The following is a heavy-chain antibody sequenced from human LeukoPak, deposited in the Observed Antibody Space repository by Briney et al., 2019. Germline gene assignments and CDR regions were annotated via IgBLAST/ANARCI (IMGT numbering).Heavy chain of an antibody. CDR2: ISSSNNTI. J-gene: IGHJ4*02. Sequence: GGSLRLSCAASGFTFSSYSMNWVRQAPGKGLEWVSYISSSNNTIYYADSVKGRFTISRDNAENSLYLQMNSLGDEDTAVYYCARSTYCGGDCYPALGYWGQGTPVTVSS. D-gene: IGHD2-21*02. V-gene: IGHV3-48*02. CDR3: ARSTYCGGDCYPALGY. CDR1: GFTFSSYS.